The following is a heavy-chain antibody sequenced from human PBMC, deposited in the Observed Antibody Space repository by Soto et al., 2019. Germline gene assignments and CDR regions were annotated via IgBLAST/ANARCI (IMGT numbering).Heavy chain of an antibody. V-gene: IGHV5-51*01. Sequence: LGESLKISCKGSGYSFTSYWIGWVRQMPGKGLEWMGIIYPGDSDTRYSPSFQGQVTISADKSISTAYLQWSSLKASDTAMYYCARVASLVVVAATPDYWGQGTLVTVSS. CDR2: IYPGDSDT. CDR3: ARVASLVVVAATPDY. J-gene: IGHJ4*02. D-gene: IGHD2-15*01. CDR1: GYSFTSYW.